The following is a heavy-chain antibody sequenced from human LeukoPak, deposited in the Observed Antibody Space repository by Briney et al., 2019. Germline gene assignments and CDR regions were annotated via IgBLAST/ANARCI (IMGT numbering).Heavy chain of an antibody. V-gene: IGHV4-61*01. CDR1: GGSVSSGSYY. D-gene: IGHD3-10*01. J-gene: IGHJ6*02. CDR3: ARDRGYGMDV. CDR2: IYYSGST. Sequence: SETLSLTCTVSGGSVSSGSYYWGWIRQPPGKGLEWIGYIYYSGSTNYNPSLKSRVTISVDTSKNQFSLKLSSVTAADTAVYYCARDRGYGMDVWGQGTTVTVSS.